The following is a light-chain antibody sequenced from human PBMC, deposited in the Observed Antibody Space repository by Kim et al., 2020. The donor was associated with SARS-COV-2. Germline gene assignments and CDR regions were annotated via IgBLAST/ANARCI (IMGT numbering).Light chain of an antibody. CDR3: QQYGSSRGWT. CDR1: QSVSSSY. CDR2: GAS. Sequence: EIVLTQSPGTLSLSPGERATFSCRASQSVSSSYLAWYQQKPGQAPRLLIYGASSRATGIPDRFSGSGSGTDFTLTISRLEPEDFAVYYCQQYGSSRGWTFGQGTKVDIK. J-gene: IGKJ1*01. V-gene: IGKV3-20*01.